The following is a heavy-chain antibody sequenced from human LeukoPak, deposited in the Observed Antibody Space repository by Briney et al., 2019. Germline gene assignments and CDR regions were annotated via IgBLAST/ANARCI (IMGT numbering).Heavy chain of an antibody. J-gene: IGHJ4*02. V-gene: IGHV3-9*01. D-gene: IGHD6-19*01. CDR1: GFTFDDYA. CDR3: AKIAVAGTYFDY. Sequence: GGSLRLSCAASGFTFDDYAMHWVRQAPGKGLEWVAGISWNSGSIGYADSVKGRFTISRDNAKNSLYLQMNSLRAEDTALYYCAKIAVAGTYFDYWGQGTLVTVSS. CDR2: ISWNSGSI.